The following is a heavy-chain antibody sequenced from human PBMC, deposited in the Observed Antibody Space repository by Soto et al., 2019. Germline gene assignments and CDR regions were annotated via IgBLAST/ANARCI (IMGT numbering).Heavy chain of an antibody. CDR3: ERQGVGALPGLVAV. Sequence: QVPLQESGPGLVKPSETPSLSCTVSGGSISNYYWSWFRQTPGKGLEWIGHVHDSWGSNYNPSLKXXGXXSLDTSKNQFSLKLTSGTATGTAVYYCERQGVGALPGLVAVWGQGTTVTVSS. J-gene: IGHJ6*02. D-gene: IGHD1-26*01. CDR2: VHDSWGS. V-gene: IGHV4-59*08. CDR1: GGSISNYY.